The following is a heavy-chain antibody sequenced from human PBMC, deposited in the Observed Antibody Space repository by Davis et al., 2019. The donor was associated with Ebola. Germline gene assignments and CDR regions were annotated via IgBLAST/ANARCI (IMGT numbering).Heavy chain of an antibody. Sequence: PGGSLRLSCAASGFTFRNYAMHWVRQAPGKGLEWVAVVSHSERERFYADSVKGRFTISRDNSENTLYLQMSSLTVDDTAVYYCVRAVFHEVLDYWGQGTPVTVSP. D-gene: IGHD3-3*01. V-gene: IGHV3-30*04. CDR3: VRAVFHEVLDY. CDR2: VSHSERER. CDR1: GFTFRNYA. J-gene: IGHJ4*02.